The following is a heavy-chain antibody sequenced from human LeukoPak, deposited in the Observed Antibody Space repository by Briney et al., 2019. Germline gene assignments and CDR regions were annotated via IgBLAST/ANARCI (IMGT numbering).Heavy chain of an antibody. CDR1: GFTFSSYA. Sequence: RGSLRLSCAASGFTFSSYAMSWVRQTPGKGLEWVSTFSSSGGSTYYADSVKGRFTISRDNSKNTLYLQMNSLRAEDTAVYYCATHITMVRGIDAFDIWGQGTMVTVSS. D-gene: IGHD3-10*01. J-gene: IGHJ3*02. V-gene: IGHV3-23*01. CDR2: FSSSGGST. CDR3: ATHITMVRGIDAFDI.